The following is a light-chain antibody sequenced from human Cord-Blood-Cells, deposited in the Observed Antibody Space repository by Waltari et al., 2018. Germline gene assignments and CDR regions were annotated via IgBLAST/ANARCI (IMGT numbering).Light chain of an antibody. CDR1: QSVSSSY. CDR3: QQYGSAPWT. Sequence: EIVLTQSPGTLSLSPADRATLSCRDSQSVSSSYLAWYQQKPGQAPRRLIYGASSRATGIPDRFSGSGSGTDFTLTISRLEPEDFAVYYCQQYGSAPWTFGQGTKVEIK. J-gene: IGKJ1*01. CDR2: GAS. V-gene: IGKV3-20*01.